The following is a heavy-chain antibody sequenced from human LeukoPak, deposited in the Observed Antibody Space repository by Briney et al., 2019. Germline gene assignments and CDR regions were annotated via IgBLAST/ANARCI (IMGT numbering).Heavy chain of an antibody. D-gene: IGHD3-3*01. Sequence: PGGSLRLSCAASGFTVSSNYMSWVRQAPGKGLEWVSVIYSGGSTYYADSVKGRFTISRDNSKNTLYLQMNSLRAEDTAVYYCARVNRVVTPNWFDPWGQGTLVTVSS. J-gene: IGHJ5*02. V-gene: IGHV3-53*01. CDR2: IYSGGST. CDR3: ARVNRVVTPNWFDP. CDR1: GFTVSSNY.